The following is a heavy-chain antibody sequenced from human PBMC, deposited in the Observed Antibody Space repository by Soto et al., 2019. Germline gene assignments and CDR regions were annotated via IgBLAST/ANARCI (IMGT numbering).Heavy chain of an antibody. Sequence: EVQLVESGGGLVKPGGSLRLSCAASGFTFSSYSMNWVRQAPGKGLEWVSSISSSSSYIYYADSVKGRFTISRDNAKNSLYLQMNSLRAEDTAVYYCARGDPLGYYYGMDVWGQGTTVTVSS. CDR2: ISSSSSYI. V-gene: IGHV3-21*01. CDR1: GFTFSSYS. J-gene: IGHJ6*02. CDR3: ARGDPLGYYYGMDV.